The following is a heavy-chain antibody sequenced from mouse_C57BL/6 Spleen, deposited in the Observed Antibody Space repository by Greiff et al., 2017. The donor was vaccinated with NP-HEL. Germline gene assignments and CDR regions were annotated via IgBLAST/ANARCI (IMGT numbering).Heavy chain of an antibody. V-gene: IGHV6-6*01. J-gene: IGHJ1*03. CDR1: GFIFSDAW. Sequence: EVKVEESGGGLVQPGGSMKLSCAASGFIFSDAWMDWVRQSPEKGLEWVAEIRNKAANYAIFYTESVKGRFTISRDDSKSSVYLHMKNLRPEDTGIYYCTGNWYFDVWGTGTTVIVSS. CDR2: IRNKAANYAI. CDR3: TGNWYFDV.